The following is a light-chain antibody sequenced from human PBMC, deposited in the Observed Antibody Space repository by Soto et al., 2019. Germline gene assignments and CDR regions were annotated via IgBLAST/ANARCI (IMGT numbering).Light chain of an antibody. J-gene: IGLJ3*02. CDR1: SGHSKDA. CDR2: LNSDGSH. V-gene: IGLV4-69*01. CDR3: QTWDTGIVV. Sequence: QLVLTQSPSASASLGASVKLTCSLSSGHSKDAIAWLQQQPEKGPRYLMKLNSDGSHTKGDGIPDRFSGSSSGAERYLTISSLQSEDEADYYCQTWDTGIVVFGGGTKLTVL.